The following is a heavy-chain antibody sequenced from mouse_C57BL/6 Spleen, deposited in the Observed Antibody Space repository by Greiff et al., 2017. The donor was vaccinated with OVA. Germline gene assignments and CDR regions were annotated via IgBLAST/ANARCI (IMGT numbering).Heavy chain of an antibody. CDR1: GYTFTSYW. V-gene: IGHV1-50*01. J-gene: IGHJ2*01. CDR3: AIYGNYGDY. Sequence: QVQLQQPGAELVKPGASVKLSCKASGYTFTSYWMQWVKQRPGQGLEWIGEIDPSDSYTNYNQKFKGKATLTVDTSSSTAYMQLSSLTSEDSAVYYCAIYGNYGDYWGQGTTLTVSS. CDR2: IDPSDSYT. D-gene: IGHD2-1*01.